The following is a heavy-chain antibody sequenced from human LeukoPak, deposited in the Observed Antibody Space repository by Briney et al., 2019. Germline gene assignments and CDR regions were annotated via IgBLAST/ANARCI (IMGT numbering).Heavy chain of an antibody. CDR2: INTDGSST. D-gene: IGHD2-15*01. CDR3: ARQIGKRIEDAFDI. J-gene: IGHJ3*02. Sequence: PGGSLRLSCAASGFTFSSYWMHWVRQAPGKGLVWVSRINTDGSSTSYADSVKGRFTISRDNAKNTLYLQMNSLRAEDTAVYYCARQIGKRIEDAFDIWGQGTMVTVSS. V-gene: IGHV3-74*01. CDR1: GFTFSSYW.